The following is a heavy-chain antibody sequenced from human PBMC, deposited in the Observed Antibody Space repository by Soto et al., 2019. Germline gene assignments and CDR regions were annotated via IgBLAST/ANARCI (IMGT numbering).Heavy chain of an antibody. V-gene: IGHV5-10-1*01. D-gene: IGHD1-1*01. CDR3: ARWSGLDFYYGMDV. CDR2: IDPSDSYT. J-gene: IGHJ6*02. CDR1: GYNFTNYW. Sequence: GESLKISCKGSGYNFTNYWITWVRQMPGKGLEWMGRIDPSDSYTNYSPSFQGHATISADKSISTAYLQWSSLKASDTAMYYCARWSGLDFYYGMDVWGQGTTVTVSS.